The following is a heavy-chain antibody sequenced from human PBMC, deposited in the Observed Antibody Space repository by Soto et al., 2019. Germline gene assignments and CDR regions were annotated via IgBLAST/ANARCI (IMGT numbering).Heavy chain of an antibody. D-gene: IGHD2-8*01. CDR3: AHGIYSTTWSPFDS. CDR1: GFSLTSSGVG. CDR2: IYWDDAK. V-gene: IGHV2-5*02. Sequence: QITLIESGPTLVKPTQTLTLTCNFSGFSLTSSGVGVAWIRQPPGKALEWLALIYWDDAKRYTPSLKTRLTITKDTSKTQVVLTMTNMDPVDTATYFCAHGIYSTTWSPFDSWGQGALVTVSS. J-gene: IGHJ4*02.